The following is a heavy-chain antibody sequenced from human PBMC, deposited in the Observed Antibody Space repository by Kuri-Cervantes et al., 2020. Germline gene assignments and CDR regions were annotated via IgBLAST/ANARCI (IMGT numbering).Heavy chain of an antibody. CDR3: ARDPYVSGNDY. D-gene: IGHD3-10*01. CDR1: GGSISSSSYY. Sequence: SETLSLTCTVSGGSISSSSYYWGWIRQPPGKGLEWIGSIYYSGSTYYNPSLKSRVTISVDTSKNQFSLKLSSVTAADTAVYYCARDPYVSGNDYWGQGTLVTVSS. V-gene: IGHV4-39*07. CDR2: IYYSGST. J-gene: IGHJ4*02.